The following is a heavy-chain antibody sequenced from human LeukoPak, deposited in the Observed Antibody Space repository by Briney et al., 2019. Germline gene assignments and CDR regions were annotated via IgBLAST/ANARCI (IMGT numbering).Heavy chain of an antibody. CDR2: IEQDGGEK. V-gene: IGHV3-7*01. D-gene: IGHD3-9*01. J-gene: IGHJ5*01. CDR1: GFSFRSYW. CDR3: AGGSGYLITS. Sequence: GGSLRLSCAATGFSFRSYWMNWVRQAPGKGLEWLAIIEQDGGEKHYKGSVEGRFTISRDNAKNSLHLQMNSLRAEDTAVYYCAGGSGYLITSWGQGTLVTVSS.